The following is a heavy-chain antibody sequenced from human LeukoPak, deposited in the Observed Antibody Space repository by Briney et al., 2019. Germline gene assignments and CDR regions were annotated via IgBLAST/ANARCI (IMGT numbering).Heavy chain of an antibody. CDR3: ARDKVRDYGSGSYYKIPTRYMDV. D-gene: IGHD3-10*01. J-gene: IGHJ6*03. Sequence: GGSLKLSCAASGFTFSSYAMSWVRQAPGKGLEWVSAISGSGGSTYYADSVKGRFTISRDNSKNTLYLQMNSLRTEDTAVYYCARDKVRDYGSGSYYKIPTRYMDVWGKGTTVTISS. CDR1: GFTFSSYA. V-gene: IGHV3-23*01. CDR2: ISGSGGST.